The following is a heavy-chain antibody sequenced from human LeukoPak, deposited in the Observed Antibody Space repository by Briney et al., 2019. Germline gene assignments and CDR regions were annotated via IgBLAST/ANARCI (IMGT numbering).Heavy chain of an antibody. J-gene: IGHJ6*03. Sequence: SETLSLTCTVSGGSISSYYWSWIRQPAGKGLEWIGRIYTSGSTNYNPSLKSRVTMSVDTSKNQFSLKLSSVTAADTAVYYCARDSIGSYARRAYYYMDVWGKGTTVTVSS. CDR1: GGSISSYY. CDR3: ARDSIGSYARRAYYYMDV. V-gene: IGHV4-4*07. CDR2: IYTSGST. D-gene: IGHD2-15*01.